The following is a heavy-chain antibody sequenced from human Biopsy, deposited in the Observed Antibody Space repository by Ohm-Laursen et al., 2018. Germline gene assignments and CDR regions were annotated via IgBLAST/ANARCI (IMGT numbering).Heavy chain of an antibody. D-gene: IGHD2-15*01. J-gene: IGHJ5*02. CDR2: INHRGSN. Sequence: SQTLSLTCPVHGPSLMTHYWTWIRQPPGRGLEWIAEINHRGSNNYNPSLESRVTISVETSKNQISLKLTLVTAADTAVYYCARGSGLLHGNNWFDPWGQGTPVTVSP. CDR1: GPSLMTHY. CDR3: ARGSGLLHGNNWFDP. V-gene: IGHV4-34*01.